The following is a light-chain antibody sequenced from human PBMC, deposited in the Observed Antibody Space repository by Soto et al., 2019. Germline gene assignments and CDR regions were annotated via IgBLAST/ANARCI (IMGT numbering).Light chain of an antibody. CDR3: QHYGGSMYS. CDR2: GAS. CDR1: QSVTSSY. Sequence: ETVLTQSPGTLSLSLGERATLSCRASQSVTSSYLAWYQQKPGQAPRLLIYGASTRATGIPDRFSGSGSGTDFTLTVTRLEPEDFAVYYCQHYGGSMYSFGQGTKLEIK. V-gene: IGKV3-20*01. J-gene: IGKJ2*03.